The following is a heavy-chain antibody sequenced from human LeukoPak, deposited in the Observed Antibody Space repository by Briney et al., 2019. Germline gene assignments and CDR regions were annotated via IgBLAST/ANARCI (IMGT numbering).Heavy chain of an antibody. CDR1: GFTFSSYA. CDR2: ISGSGGST. CDR3: AKALRGKIRFLEWLNDAFDI. D-gene: IGHD3-3*01. J-gene: IGHJ3*02. Sequence: GGSLRLSCAASGFTFSSYAMSWVRQAPGKGLEWVSAISGSGGSTYYADSVKGRFTISRDNSKNTLYLQMNSLRAEDTAVYYCAKALRGKIRFLEWLNDAFDIWGQGTMVTVSS. V-gene: IGHV3-23*01.